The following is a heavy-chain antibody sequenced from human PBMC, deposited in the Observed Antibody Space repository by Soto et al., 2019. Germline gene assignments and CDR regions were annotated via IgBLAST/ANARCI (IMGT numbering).Heavy chain of an antibody. Sequence: EVQLSESGGGLVQPGGSLRLSCTASGSASASYAVTWVRQAPGKGLEWVSAISASGGNTFFADSVKGRFSMSRDHSKNVIYLHMNSLRFEDTAVYYCAALRWLQSPFDYWGQGTLVTGSS. V-gene: IGHV3-23*01. CDR2: ISASGGNT. CDR3: AALRWLQSPFDY. J-gene: IGHJ4*02. D-gene: IGHD6-19*01. CDR1: GSASASYA.